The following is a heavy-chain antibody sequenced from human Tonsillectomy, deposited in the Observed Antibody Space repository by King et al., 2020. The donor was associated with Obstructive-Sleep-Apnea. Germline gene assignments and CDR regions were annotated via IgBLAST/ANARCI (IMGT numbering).Heavy chain of an antibody. V-gene: IGHV1-58*02. CDR2: IVVGMDST. D-gene: IGHD5/OR15-5a*01. Sequence: QLVQSGPEVKKPGTSVKVSCKASGFTFSSSIMQWVRQARGQRLEWIGWIVVGMDSTNYAQKFQERVTITRDMSTRTAYRELSSLRSEDTAVYYCAADRSSVSNYYYYGVDVWGQGTTVTVSS. CDR1: GFTFSSSI. CDR3: AADRSSVSNYYYYGVDV. J-gene: IGHJ6*02.